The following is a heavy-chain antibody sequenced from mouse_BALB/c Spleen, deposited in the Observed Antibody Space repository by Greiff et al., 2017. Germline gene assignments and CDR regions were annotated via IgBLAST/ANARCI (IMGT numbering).Heavy chain of an antibody. Sequence: QVQLKQSGAELMKPGASVKISCKATGYTFSSYWIEWVKQRPGHGLEWIGEILPGSGSTNYNEKFKGKATFTADTSSNTAYMQLSSLTSEDSAVYYCARGDYGSSYVMDYWGQGTSVTVSS. CDR3: ARGDYGSSYVMDY. J-gene: IGHJ4*01. CDR2: ILPGSGST. CDR1: GYTFSSYW. D-gene: IGHD1-1*01. V-gene: IGHV1-9*01.